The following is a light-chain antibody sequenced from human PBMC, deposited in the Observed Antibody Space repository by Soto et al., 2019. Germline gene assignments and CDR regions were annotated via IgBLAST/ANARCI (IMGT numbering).Light chain of an antibody. Sequence: DIQMTQSPSSLSASVGDRVTISCRASQTIIRYLNWYQQKPGKAPKLLIYAASSLESGVPSRFSGSGSGTDFTLTISSLQTDDFATYYCQQSYNTLTFGPVTTVDVK. CDR3: QQSYNTLT. V-gene: IGKV1-39*01. CDR1: QTIIRY. J-gene: IGKJ3*01. CDR2: AAS.